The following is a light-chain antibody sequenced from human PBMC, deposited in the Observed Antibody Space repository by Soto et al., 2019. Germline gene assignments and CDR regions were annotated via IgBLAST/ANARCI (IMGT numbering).Light chain of an antibody. CDR3: SSYKSTSTPFV. CDR2: DVS. CDR1: SSDVRGDNY. J-gene: IGLJ1*01. Sequence: QSVLTQPASVSGSPGQSIAISCTGTSSDVRGDNYVSWYQQHPGKAPKHLIYDVSNRPSGLSNRFSGSKSGNTASLTISGLQAEDEAEYYCSSYKSTSTPFVFGTGTKLTVL. V-gene: IGLV2-14*03.